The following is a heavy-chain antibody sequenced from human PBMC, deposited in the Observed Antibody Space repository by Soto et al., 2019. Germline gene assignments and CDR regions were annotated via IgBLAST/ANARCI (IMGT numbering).Heavy chain of an antibody. J-gene: IGHJ4*02. V-gene: IGHV1-2*02. CDR2: INTNSGGT. CDR3: ARTQTNDY. CDR1: GYTFTGYY. Sequence: QVQLVQSGAEVKKPGASVKVSCKAPGYTFTGYYIHWVRQAPGQGLEWMGWINTNSGGTNYAQKFQGKVTMTRDTSISTAYMELSRLTSGDTAVYYCARTQTNDYWGQGTLVTVSS.